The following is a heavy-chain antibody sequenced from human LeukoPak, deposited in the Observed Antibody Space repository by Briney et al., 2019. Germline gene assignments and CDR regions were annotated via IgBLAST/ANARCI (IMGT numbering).Heavy chain of an antibody. V-gene: IGHV3-30-3*01. Sequence: PGRSLRLSCAASGFTFGSYAMHWVRQAPGKGLEWVAVISYDGSNKYYADSVKGRFTISRDNSKNTLYLQMNSLRAEDTAVYYCARDIDSSGYYGGVDYWGQGTLVTVSS. J-gene: IGHJ4*02. CDR1: GFTFGSYA. CDR3: ARDIDSSGYYGGVDY. CDR2: ISYDGSNK. D-gene: IGHD3-22*01.